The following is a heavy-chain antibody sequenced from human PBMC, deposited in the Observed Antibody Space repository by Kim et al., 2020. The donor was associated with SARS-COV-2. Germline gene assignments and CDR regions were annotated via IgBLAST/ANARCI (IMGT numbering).Heavy chain of an antibody. J-gene: IGHJ4*02. V-gene: IGHV3-30*01. CDR3: ARDLYSFGRRGRIDY. D-gene: IGHD3-3*01. Sequence: ADSVKGRLTITRDNYKNTLYLQMNSLRAEDTAVYYCARDLYSFGRRGRIDYRGQGTLVTVSS.